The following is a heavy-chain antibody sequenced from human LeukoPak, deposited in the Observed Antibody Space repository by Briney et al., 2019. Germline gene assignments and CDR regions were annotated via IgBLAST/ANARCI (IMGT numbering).Heavy chain of an antibody. D-gene: IGHD3-22*01. CDR1: GGTFSSYA. V-gene: IGHV1-69*05. CDR3: ARDSSGYYSPLS. CDR2: IIPIFGTA. Sequence: SVKVSCXASGGTFSSYAISWVRQAPGQGLEWMGGIIPIFGTANYAQKFQGRVTITTDESTSTAYMELSSLRSEDTAVYYCARDSSGYYSPLSWGQGTLVTVSS. J-gene: IGHJ4*02.